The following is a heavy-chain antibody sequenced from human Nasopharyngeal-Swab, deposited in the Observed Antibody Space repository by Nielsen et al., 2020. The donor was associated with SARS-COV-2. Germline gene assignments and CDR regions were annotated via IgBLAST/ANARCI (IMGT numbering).Heavy chain of an antibody. CDR2: RMQDGSEK. Sequence: VRQAPGKGLEWGANRMQDGSEKYYVDSVKGRFTISRDNAKNSLYLQMNSLRAEDTAVYYCARDAFPGIAAAGPDYWGQGTLVTVSS. V-gene: IGHV3-7*01. D-gene: IGHD6-13*01. J-gene: IGHJ4*02. CDR3: ARDAFPGIAAAGPDY.